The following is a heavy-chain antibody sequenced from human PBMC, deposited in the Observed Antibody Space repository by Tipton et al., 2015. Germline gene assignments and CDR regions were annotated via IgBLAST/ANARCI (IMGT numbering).Heavy chain of an antibody. CDR2: IKQDGSEG. Sequence: SLRLSCAASGFTFSSYWMSWVRQAPGKGLEWVANIKQDGSEGYYVDSVKGRFTISRDNAKNSLYLQMNSLRAEDTAVYYCARELTAVGFNSFDIWGQGTMVTVSS. D-gene: IGHD4-11*01. J-gene: IGHJ3*02. V-gene: IGHV3-7*01. CDR1: GFTFSSYW. CDR3: ARELTAVGFNSFDI.